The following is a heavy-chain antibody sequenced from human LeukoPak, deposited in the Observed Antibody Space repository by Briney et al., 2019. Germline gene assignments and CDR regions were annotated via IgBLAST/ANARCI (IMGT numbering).Heavy chain of an antibody. D-gene: IGHD6-19*01. CDR3: ARLHLVSSGWYPMADS. CDR1: GDSVSSNSAA. V-gene: IGHV6-1*01. J-gene: IGHJ4*02. Sequence: SQTLSLTCAISGDSVSSNSAAWNWIRQSPSRGLEWLGRTYYRSKWYNDYAVSVKSRITINPDTSKNQFSLKLGSVTAADTAVYYCARLHLVSSGWYPMADSWGQGTLVTVSS. CDR2: TYYRSKWYN.